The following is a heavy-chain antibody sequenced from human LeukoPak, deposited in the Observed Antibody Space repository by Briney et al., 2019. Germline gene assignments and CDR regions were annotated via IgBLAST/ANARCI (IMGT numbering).Heavy chain of an antibody. CDR3: ASSDSYGSGTSQP. CDR1: GFTFDDYG. CDR2: INCNGGTT. D-gene: IGHD3-10*01. V-gene: IGHV3-20*04. J-gene: IGHJ5*02. Sequence: GGSLRLSCAASGFTFDDYGMSWVRQAPGKGLEWVSGINCNGGTTCYADSVKGRFTISRDNAKNSLYLQMNSLRAEDTAWYYCASSDSYGSGTSQPWGQGPLVPVSS.